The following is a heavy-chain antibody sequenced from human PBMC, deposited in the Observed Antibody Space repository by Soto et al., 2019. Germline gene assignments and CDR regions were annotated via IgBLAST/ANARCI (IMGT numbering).Heavy chain of an antibody. D-gene: IGHD3-3*01. Sequence: RGQSLKWIGWIVVGSGNTNYAQKFQERVTITRDMSTSTAYMELSSLRSEDTAVYYCAAVLHYDFWSGYYTGYFDYWGQGTLVTVSS. CDR2: IVVGSGNT. V-gene: IGHV1-58*01. J-gene: IGHJ4*02. CDR3: AAVLHYDFWSGYYTGYFDY.